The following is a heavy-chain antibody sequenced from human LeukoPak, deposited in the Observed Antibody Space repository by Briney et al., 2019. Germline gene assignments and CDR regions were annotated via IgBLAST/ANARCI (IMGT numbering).Heavy chain of an antibody. CDR3: ARGYGSGSYEAMDY. CDR1: GDSISSYY. J-gene: IGHJ4*02. V-gene: IGHV4-59*08. Sequence: PSETLSLTCTVSGDSISSYYWSWIRQSPGKGLEWIGHIHYSGSSNYNPSLKSRVTISVDTSKNQFSLKLSSVTAADTAVYYCARGYGSGSYEAMDYWGQGTLVTVSS. D-gene: IGHD3-10*01. CDR2: IHYSGSS.